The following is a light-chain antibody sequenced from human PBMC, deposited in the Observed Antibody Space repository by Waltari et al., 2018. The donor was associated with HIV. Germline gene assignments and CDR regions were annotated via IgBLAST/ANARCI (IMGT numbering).Light chain of an antibody. J-gene: IGKJ1*01. V-gene: IGKV1-5*03. Sequence: DIHITPSPSNLSASVGDRVTITCQASQSIDTWLAWYQQKPWKAPKLLIYKASTLETGVPSSFSGSGAGTAFTLITTTLQPDDFATYYCQQYHSYPWTFGQGTKVEI. CDR1: QSIDTW. CDR2: KAS. CDR3: QQYHSYPWT.